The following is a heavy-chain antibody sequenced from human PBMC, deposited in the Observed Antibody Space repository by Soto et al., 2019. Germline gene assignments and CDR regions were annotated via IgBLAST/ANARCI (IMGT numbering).Heavy chain of an antibody. J-gene: IGHJ3*01. CDR2: IYHSGNT. CDR3: VRHQRAKDAFDV. V-gene: IGHV4-39*01. Sequence: SETLSLTCTVSGGSISSSSHYWGCIRQPPGKGLEWIGSIYHSGNTYYNPSLKSRVTISVDTSKNQFSLKLTSVTAADTALYYCVRHQRAKDAFDVSSKVTMVT. CDR1: GGSISSSSHY.